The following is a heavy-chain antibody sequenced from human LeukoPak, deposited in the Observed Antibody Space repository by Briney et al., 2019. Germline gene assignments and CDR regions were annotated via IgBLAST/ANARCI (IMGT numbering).Heavy chain of an antibody. D-gene: IGHD6-13*01. Sequence: GASVKVSCKVSGYTLTELSMHWVGQAPGKGLAGMGGFDPEDGETIYAQKFQGRVTMTEDTSTDTAYLELSSLRSEDTAVYYCATVDSSSWYYGMDVWGQGTTVTVSS. J-gene: IGHJ6*02. V-gene: IGHV1-24*01. CDR3: ATVDSSSWYYGMDV. CDR1: GYTLTELS. CDR2: FDPEDGET.